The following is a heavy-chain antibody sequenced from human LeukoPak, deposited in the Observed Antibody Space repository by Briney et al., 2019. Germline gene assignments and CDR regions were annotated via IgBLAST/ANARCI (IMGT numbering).Heavy chain of an antibody. CDR1: GFTFGSYA. D-gene: IGHD6-13*01. V-gene: IGHV3-23*01. CDR2: ISGSGGST. Sequence: PGGSLRLSCAASGFTFGSYAMSWVRQAPGKGLEWVSAISGSGGSTYYADSVKGRFTISRDNSKNTLYLQMNSLRAEDTAVYYCARTPPQVGSSWYTRGFDLWGQGTLVTVSS. CDR3: ARTPPQVGSSWYTRGFDL. J-gene: IGHJ3*01.